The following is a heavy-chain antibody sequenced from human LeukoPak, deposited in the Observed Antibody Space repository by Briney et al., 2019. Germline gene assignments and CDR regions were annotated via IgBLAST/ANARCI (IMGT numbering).Heavy chain of an antibody. V-gene: IGHV3-23*01. Sequence: PVGSLRLSCAASGFTFREYSMSWVRQAPGKGLEWVSNIGSNGGDTYYTDSVKGRFTISRDNSKNTLYLEMNSLRAGDTAVYYCAKGGYTTWFDPWGQGTLVTVSS. CDR1: GFTFREYS. J-gene: IGHJ5*02. CDR2: IGSNGGDT. CDR3: AKGGYTTWFDP. D-gene: IGHD2-15*01.